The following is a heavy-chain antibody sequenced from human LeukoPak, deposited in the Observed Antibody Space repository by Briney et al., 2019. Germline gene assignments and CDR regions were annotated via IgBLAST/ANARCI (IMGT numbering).Heavy chain of an antibody. Sequence: GASVKVSCKASGGTFSSYAISWVRQAPGQGLEWMGGINPIFRSPNYAQRFQGRVTIIADESTGTAYMELSSLKIDDTAIYYCARGGGIFGVLTTAHYYGMDVWGQGTTVTVSS. V-gene: IGHV1-69*13. CDR3: ARGGGIFGVLTTAHYYGMDV. CDR2: INPIFRSP. D-gene: IGHD3-3*01. J-gene: IGHJ6*02. CDR1: GGTFSSYA.